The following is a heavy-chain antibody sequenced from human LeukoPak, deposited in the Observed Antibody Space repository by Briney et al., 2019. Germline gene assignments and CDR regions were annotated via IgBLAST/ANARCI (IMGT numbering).Heavy chain of an antibody. J-gene: IGHJ4*02. D-gene: IGHD2-2*01. V-gene: IGHV3-33*01. CDR1: GFTFSSYG. CDR3: AREYTSLFDY. Sequence: GGSLRLSCAASGFTFSSYGMHWVRQAPDKGLEWVAVIWSDGNNKYYADSVKDRFTISRDNSKNTLYLQMNSLRAEDTAVYFCAREYTSLFDYWGQGTLVTVSS. CDR2: IWSDGNNK.